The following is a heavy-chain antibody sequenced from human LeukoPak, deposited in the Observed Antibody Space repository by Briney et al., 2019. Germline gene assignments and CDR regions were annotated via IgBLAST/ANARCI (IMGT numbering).Heavy chain of an antibody. CDR3: ARGVNDYDDYWYFDL. CDR1: GGSISSYY. Sequence: PSETLSLTCTVSGGSISSYYWSWIRQPPGKGLEWIGYIYYSGSTNYNPSLKSRVTISVDTSKNQFSLKLSSVTAADTAVYYCARGVNDYDDYWYFDLWGRGTLVTVSS. CDR2: IYYSGST. D-gene: IGHD4-17*01. V-gene: IGHV4-59*01. J-gene: IGHJ2*01.